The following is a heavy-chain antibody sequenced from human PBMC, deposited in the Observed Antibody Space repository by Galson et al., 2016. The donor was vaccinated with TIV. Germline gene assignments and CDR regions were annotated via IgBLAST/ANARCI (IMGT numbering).Heavy chain of an antibody. D-gene: IGHD6-6*01. Sequence: SVKVSCKASGYTFTDYAISWVRQAPGQGLEWMGGIIPIIGMTNYAQKFQGKVTITADTSTNTAYMEQGSLRSEDTAIYYCARAGVGAARDGGDYWGQGTLVTVSS. CDR2: IIPIIGMT. J-gene: IGHJ4*02. CDR3: ARAGVGAARDGGDY. V-gene: IGHV1-69*10. CDR1: GYTFTDYA.